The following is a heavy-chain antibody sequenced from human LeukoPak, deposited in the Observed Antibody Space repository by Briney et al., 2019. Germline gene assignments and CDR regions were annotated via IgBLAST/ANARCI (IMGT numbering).Heavy chain of an antibody. CDR3: ARGGWLLYLYYFDY. Sequence: GGSLRLSCAASGFTFSSYSMNWVRQAPGKGLEWVSYISSSSSTIYYADSVKGRFTISRDNAKNSLYLQMNSLRAEDTAVYYCARGGWLLYLYYFDYWGQGTLVTVSS. V-gene: IGHV3-48*01. J-gene: IGHJ4*02. D-gene: IGHD3-3*01. CDR2: ISSSSSTI. CDR1: GFTFSSYS.